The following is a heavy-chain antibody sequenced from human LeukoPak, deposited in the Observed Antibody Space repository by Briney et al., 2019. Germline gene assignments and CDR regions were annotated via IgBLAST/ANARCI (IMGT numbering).Heavy chain of an antibody. V-gene: IGHV3-23*01. CDR3: ARDDTVTAHFDY. D-gene: IGHD4-11*01. Sequence: PGGSLRLSCAASGFTFSSNVMIWVRQAPGKGLEWVSSIPASGGSTYYADSVKGRFTISRDNAKNSLYLQMNSLRAEDTAVYYCARDDTVTAHFDYWGQGTLVTVSS. CDR2: IPASGGST. J-gene: IGHJ4*02. CDR1: GFTFSSNV.